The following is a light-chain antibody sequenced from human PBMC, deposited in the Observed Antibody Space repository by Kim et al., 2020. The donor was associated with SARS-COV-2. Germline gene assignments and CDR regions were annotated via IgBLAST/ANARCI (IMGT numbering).Light chain of an antibody. CDR2: DVS. V-gene: IGLV2-14*01. J-gene: IGLJ1*01. CDR3: SSHITSSTYV. CDR1: SNDVGRYNY. Sequence: QSALTQPASVSGSPGQSISISCTGTSNDVGRYNYVSWYEQHPGKVPKLLIYDVSERPSGVSNRFSGSKSGDTAFLIISGLQAEDEADYYCSSHITSSTYVFGTGTKVTVL.